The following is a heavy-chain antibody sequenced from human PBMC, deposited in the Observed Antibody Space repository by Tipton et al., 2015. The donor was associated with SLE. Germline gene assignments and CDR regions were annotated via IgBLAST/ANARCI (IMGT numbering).Heavy chain of an antibody. CDR3: ARRFSYGYKGAFDI. Sequence: TLSLTCTVSGGSISSTINYWGWIRQPPGKGLEWIGEINHSGSTNYNPSLKSRVTISVDTSKNQFSLKLSSVTAADTAVYYCARRFSYGYKGAFDIWGQGTMVTVSS. J-gene: IGHJ3*02. CDR1: GGSISSTINY. V-gene: IGHV4-39*07. D-gene: IGHD5-18*01. CDR2: INHSGST.